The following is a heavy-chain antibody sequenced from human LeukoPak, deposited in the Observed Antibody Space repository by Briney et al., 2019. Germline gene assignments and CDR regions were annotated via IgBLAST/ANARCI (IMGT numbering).Heavy chain of an antibody. V-gene: IGHV3-11*01. J-gene: IGHJ5*02. D-gene: IGHD5-18*01. CDR2: ISSSGSTI. Sequence: GGSLRLSCAASGFTFSDYYMSWIRQAPGKGLEWVSYISSSGSTIYYADSVKGRFTISRDNAKNSLYLQMNSLRAEDTAVHYCARVGYSYGLHIIDPWGQGTLVTVSS. CDR3: ARVGYSYGLHIIDP. CDR1: GFTFSDYY.